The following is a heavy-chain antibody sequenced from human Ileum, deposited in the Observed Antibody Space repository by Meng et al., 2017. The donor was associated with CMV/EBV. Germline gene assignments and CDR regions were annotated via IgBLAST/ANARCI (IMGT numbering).Heavy chain of an antibody. CDR1: GFAFSSSW. CDR2: IKPDGSEP. CDR3: ARDYSWGFDY. D-gene: IGHD1-26*01. V-gene: IGHV3-7*01. Sequence: GESLKISCVASGFAFSSSWMSWLRQTPEKGLEWVANIKPDGSEPYYVASVRGRFTISRDNAKNSLYLQMNSLTAEDTAVYYCARDYSWGFDYWGLGTLVTVSS. J-gene: IGHJ4*02.